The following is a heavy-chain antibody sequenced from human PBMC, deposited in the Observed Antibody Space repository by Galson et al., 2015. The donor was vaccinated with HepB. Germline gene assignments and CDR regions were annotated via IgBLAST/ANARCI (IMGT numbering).Heavy chain of an antibody. CDR3: ARIKSGLMTTVTIVPGGLDY. CDR1: GFTFSSYS. D-gene: IGHD4-17*01. Sequence: SLRLSCAASGFTFSSYSMNWVRQAPGKGLEWVSSISSSSSYIYYADSVKGRFTISRDNAKNSLYLQMNSLRAEDTAVYYCARIKSGLMTTVTIVPGGLDYWGQGTLVTVSS. J-gene: IGHJ4*02. CDR2: ISSSSSYI. V-gene: IGHV3-21*06.